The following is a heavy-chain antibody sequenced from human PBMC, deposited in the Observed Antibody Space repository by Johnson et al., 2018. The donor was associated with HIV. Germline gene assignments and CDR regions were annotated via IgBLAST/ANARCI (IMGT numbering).Heavy chain of an antibody. Sequence: VQLVESGGGLIQPGGSLRLSCAASGFTVSINYMSWVRQAPGKGLEWVSVIYSGGSTYYADSVKGRFTISRDNSKNTLYLQMNSLRAEDTAVYYCARAPSPQTMAGTTDAFDIWGQGTMVTVSS. CDR3: ARAPSPQTMAGTTDAFDI. J-gene: IGHJ3*02. D-gene: IGHD6-19*01. V-gene: IGHV3-66*03. CDR2: IYSGGST. CDR1: GFTVSINY.